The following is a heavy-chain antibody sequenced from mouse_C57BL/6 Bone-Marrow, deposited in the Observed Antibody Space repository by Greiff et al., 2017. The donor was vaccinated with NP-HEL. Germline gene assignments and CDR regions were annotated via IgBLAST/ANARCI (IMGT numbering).Heavy chain of an antibody. D-gene: IGHD1-1*01. J-gene: IGHJ3*01. CDR3: ASEDYGSSYPFAY. CDR1: GFSLTSYG. Sequence: VKLVESGPGLVAPSQCLSITCTVSGFSLTSYGVDWVRQSPGKGLEWLGVIWGVGSTNYNSALKSRLSISKDNSKSQVFLKMNSLQTDDTAMYYCASEDYGSSYPFAYWGQGTLVTVSA. CDR2: IWGVGST. V-gene: IGHV2-6*01.